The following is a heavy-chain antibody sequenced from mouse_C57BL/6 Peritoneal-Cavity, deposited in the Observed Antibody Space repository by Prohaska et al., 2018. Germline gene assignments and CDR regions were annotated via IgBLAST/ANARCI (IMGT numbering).Heavy chain of an antibody. CDR3: ALLITTVVAEYYFDY. CDR1: TDYY. CDR2: INPNKGGT. D-gene: IGHD1-1*01. V-gene: IGHV1-26*01. J-gene: IGHJ2*01. Sequence: TDYYMNWVKQSHGKSLEWIGDINPNKGGTSYNQKFNGKATLAVDKSSSTAYMELRSLTSEDSAVYYCALLITTVVAEYYFDYWGQGTTLTVSS.